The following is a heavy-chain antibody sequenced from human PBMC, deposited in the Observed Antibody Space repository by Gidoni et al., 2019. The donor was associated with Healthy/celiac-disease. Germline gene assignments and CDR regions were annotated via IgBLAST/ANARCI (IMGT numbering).Heavy chain of an antibody. J-gene: IGHJ6*02. Sequence: QVQLVQSGAEVKKPGASVKVSCKASGYTFTSYDINWVRQATGQGLEWMGWMNPNSGNTGYAKKFQGRVTMTRNTSISTAYMELSSLRSEDTAVYYCARGKGIVGATGYYYGMDVWGQGTTVTVSS. D-gene: IGHD1-26*01. V-gene: IGHV1-8*01. CDR2: MNPNSGNT. CDR3: ARGKGIVGATGYYYGMDV. CDR1: GYTFTSYD.